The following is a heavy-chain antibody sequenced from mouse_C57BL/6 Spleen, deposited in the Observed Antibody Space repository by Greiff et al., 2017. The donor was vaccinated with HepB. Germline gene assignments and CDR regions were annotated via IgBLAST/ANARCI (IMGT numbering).Heavy chain of an antibody. V-gene: IGHV1-12*01. J-gene: IGHJ3*01. D-gene: IGHD4-1*01. CDR3: APLTGTAY. CDR1: GYTFTSYN. CDR2: IYPGNGDT. Sequence: QQSGAEPVRPGASVKMSCKASGYTFTSYNMHWVKQKPRQGLEWIGAIYPGNGDTSYNQKFKGKATLTVDKSSSTAYMQLSSLTSEDSAVYFCAPLTGTAYWGQGTLVTVSA.